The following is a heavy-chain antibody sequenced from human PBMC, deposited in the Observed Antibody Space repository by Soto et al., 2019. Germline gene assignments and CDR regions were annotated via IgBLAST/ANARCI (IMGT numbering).Heavy chain of an antibody. V-gene: IGHV3-48*01. Sequence: EVQLVESGGGLVQPGGSLRLSCAASGFTFSSYSMNWVRQAPGKGLEWVSYISSSISTIYYAYSEKGRFTITRDNAKSSLYLQMNSLRADDTAVYYCAREADYVDWFDPWGQGTLVTVSS. CDR1: GFTFSSYS. CDR3: AREADYVDWFDP. D-gene: IGHD4-17*01. J-gene: IGHJ5*02. CDR2: ISSSISTI.